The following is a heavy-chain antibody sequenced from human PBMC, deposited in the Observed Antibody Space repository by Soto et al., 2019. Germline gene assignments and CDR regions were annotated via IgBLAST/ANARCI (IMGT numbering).Heavy chain of an antibody. CDR1: GFTFSSYT. D-gene: IGHD3-3*02. CDR2: ITSTSNYI. Sequence: EVQLVESGGGPVRPGGALRLSCAASGFTFSSYTMNWVRQAPGTGLEWVSSITSTSNYIYYADSVKGRFTISRDNAKNSLYLQMTSLRAEDTAVYYCARDISEGFYWGQGTLVTVSS. V-gene: IGHV3-21*01. CDR3: ARDISEGFY. J-gene: IGHJ4*02.